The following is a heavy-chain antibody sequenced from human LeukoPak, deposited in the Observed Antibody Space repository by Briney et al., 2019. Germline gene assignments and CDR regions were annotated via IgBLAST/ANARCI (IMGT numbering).Heavy chain of an antibody. J-gene: IGHJ4*02. V-gene: IGHV4-59*11. CDR2: IYYSGST. D-gene: IGHD4-17*01. CDR3: ALTTTMTRAFDY. CDR1: GGSISGHY. Sequence: SETLSLTCTVSGGSISGHYCSWIRQPPGKELEWIGYIYYSGSTKYNPSLRSRVTISLDTSENQFSLKLSSVTAADTAVYYCALTTTMTRAFDYWGQGTLITVSS.